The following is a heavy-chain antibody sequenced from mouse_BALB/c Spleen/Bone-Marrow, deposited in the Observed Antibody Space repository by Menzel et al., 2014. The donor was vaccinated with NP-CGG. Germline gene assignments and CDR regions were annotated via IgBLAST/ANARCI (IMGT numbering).Heavy chain of an antibody. J-gene: IGHJ4*01. CDR1: GYTFTDHI. CDR3: GRGNYGSSYAMGY. CDR2: IYPVSGET. D-gene: IGHD1-1*01. Sequence: QVQLQQPGAELASPGASVTLSCKASGYTFTDHIMNWAKKRPGQGLEWIGRIYPVSGETNYNQKFMGKATFSVDRSSSTVYMVLNSLTSEGPAVYYCGRGNYGSSYAMGYWGQGTSVTVSS. V-gene: IGHV1-11*01.